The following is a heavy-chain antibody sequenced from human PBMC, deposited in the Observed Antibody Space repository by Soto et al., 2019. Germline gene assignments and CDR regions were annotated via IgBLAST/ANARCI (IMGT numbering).Heavy chain of an antibody. V-gene: IGHV3-23*01. D-gene: IGHD2-15*01. J-gene: IGHJ6*02. Sequence: EVQLLESGGGLVQPGGSLRLSCVASGFTFSSYAMSWVRQAPGKGLAWVSAICGSGGSTYYADSVKDRCTISRENSKNTLYLQMSSRRAEDTAVYFCAKARGGSCYGGLDVWGQGTTVTVSS. CDR1: GFTFSSYA. CDR2: ICGSGGST. CDR3: AKARGGSCYGGLDV.